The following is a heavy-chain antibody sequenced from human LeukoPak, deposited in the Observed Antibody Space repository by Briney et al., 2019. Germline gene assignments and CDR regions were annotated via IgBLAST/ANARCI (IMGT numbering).Heavy chain of an antibody. Sequence: VSVKVSCKASGYTFTSYYMHWVRQAPGQGLEWMGIINPSGGSTSYAQKFQGRVTMTRDTSTSTVYMELSSLRSEDTAVYYCTTRDGGYFDYWGQGTLVTVSS. CDR1: GYTFTSYY. J-gene: IGHJ4*02. V-gene: IGHV1-46*03. CDR3: TTRDGGYFDY. D-gene: IGHD2-21*02. CDR2: INPSGGST.